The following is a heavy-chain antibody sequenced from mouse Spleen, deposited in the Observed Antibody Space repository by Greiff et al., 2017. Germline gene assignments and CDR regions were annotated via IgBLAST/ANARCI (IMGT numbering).Heavy chain of an antibody. V-gene: IGHV3-6*01. J-gene: IGHJ4*01. CDR2: ISYDGSN. D-gene: IGHD5-5*01. CDR3: ARDTTYMDY. CDR1: GYSITSGYY. Sequence: ESGPGLVKPSQSLSLTCSVTGYSITSGYYWNWIRQFPGNKLEWMGYISYDGSNNYNPSLKNRISITRDTSKNQFFLKLNSVTTEDTATYYCARDTTYMDYWGQGTSVTVSS.